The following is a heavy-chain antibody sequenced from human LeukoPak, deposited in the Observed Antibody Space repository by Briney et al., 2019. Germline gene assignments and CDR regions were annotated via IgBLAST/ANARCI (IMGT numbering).Heavy chain of an antibody. CDR3: AKDEKGYYHDTSGYPDAFDI. D-gene: IGHD3-22*01. Sequence: GASVKVSCKASGYDFTSYAMHWVRQAPGQRLEWMGWINAGNGNIKYSQKFQDRVTVTRDTSTSTAYMELSSLRSEDTAVYYCAKDEKGYYHDTSGYPDAFDIWGQGTMVTVSS. V-gene: IGHV1-3*01. CDR2: INAGNGNI. CDR1: GYDFTSYA. J-gene: IGHJ3*02.